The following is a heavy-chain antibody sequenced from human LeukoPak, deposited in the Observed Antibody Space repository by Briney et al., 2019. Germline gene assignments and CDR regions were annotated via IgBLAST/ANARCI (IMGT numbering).Heavy chain of an antibody. Sequence: PGGSLRLSCAASGFTFSSYAMSWVRQAPGKGLEWVSSISSSSSYIYYADSVKGRFTISRDNAKNSLYLQMNSLRAEDTAVYYCARDRAGAGYYDGSGYDYYGMDVWGQGTTVTVSS. CDR2: ISSSSSYI. D-gene: IGHD3-22*01. J-gene: IGHJ6*02. CDR3: ARDRAGAGYYDGSGYDYYGMDV. V-gene: IGHV3-21*01. CDR1: GFTFSSYA.